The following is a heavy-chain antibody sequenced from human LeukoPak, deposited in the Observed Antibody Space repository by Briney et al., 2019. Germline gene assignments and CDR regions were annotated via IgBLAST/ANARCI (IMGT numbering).Heavy chain of an antibody. CDR3: ASPGAVLMLYAIRSAFDI. V-gene: IGHV1-69*04. J-gene: IGHJ3*02. Sequence: SVKVSCKASGGTFSSYAISWVRQAPGQGLEWMGRIIPILGIANYAQKFQGRVTITADKSTSTAYMELSSLRSEDTAVYYCASPGAVLMLYAIRSAFDIWGQGTMVTVSS. CDR2: IIPILGIA. CDR1: GGTFSSYA. D-gene: IGHD2-8*01.